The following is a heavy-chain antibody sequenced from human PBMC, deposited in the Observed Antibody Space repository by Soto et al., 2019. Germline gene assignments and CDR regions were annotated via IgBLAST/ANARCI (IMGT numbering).Heavy chain of an antibody. V-gene: IGHV1-2*02. CDR3: ASHDPGARFDP. J-gene: IGHJ5*02. CDR1: RYIFTAYF. CDR2: INPNNGAT. D-gene: IGHD1-1*01. Sequence: QVQLVQSGAEVKKPGASVKVSCKAPRYIFTAYFMHWVRQAPGQGLEWMGWINPNNGATHYGLSFQGRVTMTRDPAISTAYMELSSLRSDDTAVYYCASHDPGARFDPWGQGTLVIVAS.